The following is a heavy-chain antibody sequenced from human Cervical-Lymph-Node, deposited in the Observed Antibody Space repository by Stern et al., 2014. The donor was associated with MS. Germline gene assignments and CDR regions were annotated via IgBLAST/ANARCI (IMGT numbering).Heavy chain of an antibody. V-gene: IGHV2-5*02. Sequence: QVTLKESGPSLVRPTQSLTLTCTFSGFSLNTLGEGVGWIRQPPGKALEWLALIYWDDDKRYSPSLKSRLTIRKDTSKNHVVLTMTNMDPVDTATYYCAHSRVEMLRGVPFEYWGQGNLVTVSS. CDR2: IYWDDDK. J-gene: IGHJ4*02. D-gene: IGHD3-10*01. CDR3: AHSRVEMLRGVPFEY. CDR1: GFSLNTLGEG.